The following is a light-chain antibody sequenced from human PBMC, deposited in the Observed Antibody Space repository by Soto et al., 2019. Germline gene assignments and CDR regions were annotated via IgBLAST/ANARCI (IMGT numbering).Light chain of an antibody. J-gene: IGLJ1*01. CDR3: PSYDPILRGV. V-gene: IGLV1-40*01. CDR1: SSNIGAGYD. CDR2: ANN. Sequence: QSVLTQPPSVSGAPGQRVTISCTGSSSNIGAGYDLHWYQQYPGTAPKLLIYANNNRPSGVPDRFSASKSGTSASLAITGLQADDEADYFCPSYDPILRGVFGTGTKVSVL.